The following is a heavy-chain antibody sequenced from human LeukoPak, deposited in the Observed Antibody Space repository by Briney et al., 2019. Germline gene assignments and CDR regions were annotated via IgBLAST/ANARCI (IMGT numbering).Heavy chain of an antibody. J-gene: IGHJ5*02. CDR2: IFADEDT. CDR1: GVTISDFY. D-gene: IGHD3-3*02. Sequence: SETLSLTCTVSGVTISDFYWAWIRQPADKGLEYIGRIFADEDTKYNPNLNTSLNTRASMSADTSKNQLSLKLSSVTAADTAVYYCARMIDLPTLSLAWFDPWGQGTLVTVSS. CDR3: ARMIDLPTLSLAWFDP. V-gene: IGHV4-4*07.